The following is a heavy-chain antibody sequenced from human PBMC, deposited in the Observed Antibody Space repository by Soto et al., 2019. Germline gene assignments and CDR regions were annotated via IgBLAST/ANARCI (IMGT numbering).Heavy chain of an antibody. V-gene: IGHV1-69*06. Sequence: SXKVYFKASGGTXISYASGLVRQAPGQGLEWMGGIIPIFGTANYAQKFQGRVTITADKSTSTAYMELSRLRSEDTDVYYCARAGRATKQLVLRLRGNAFDIWGQGTMGTVSS. D-gene: IGHD6-6*01. CDR1: GGTXISYA. CDR3: ARAGRATKQLVLRLRGNAFDI. J-gene: IGHJ3*02. CDR2: IIPIFGTA.